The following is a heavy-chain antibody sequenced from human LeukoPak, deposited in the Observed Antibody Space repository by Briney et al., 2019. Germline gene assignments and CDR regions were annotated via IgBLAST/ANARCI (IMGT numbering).Heavy chain of an antibody. Sequence: PSETLSLTCNVSGGSISSDMYYWNWIRQPPGKGLEWIGSIYHSGSTYYNPSLKSRVTISVDTSKNQFSLKLSSVTAADTAVYYCARDGVVAINWFDPWGQGTLVTVSS. CDR3: ARDGVVAINWFDP. D-gene: IGHD3-22*01. CDR2: IYHSGST. V-gene: IGHV4-39*07. J-gene: IGHJ5*02. CDR1: GGSISSDMYY.